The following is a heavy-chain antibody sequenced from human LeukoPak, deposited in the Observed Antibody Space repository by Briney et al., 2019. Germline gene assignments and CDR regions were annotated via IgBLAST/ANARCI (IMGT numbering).Heavy chain of an antibody. Sequence: ASVKVSCKASGYTFTGYYMHWVRQAPGQGLEWMGSINPNSGGTNYAQKFQGRVTMTRDTSISTAYMELSRLRSDDTAVYYCARALIAVAGTPVFDYWGQGTLVTVSS. CDR3: ARALIAVAGTPVFDY. D-gene: IGHD6-19*01. CDR1: GYTFTGYY. V-gene: IGHV1-2*02. J-gene: IGHJ4*02. CDR2: INPNSGGT.